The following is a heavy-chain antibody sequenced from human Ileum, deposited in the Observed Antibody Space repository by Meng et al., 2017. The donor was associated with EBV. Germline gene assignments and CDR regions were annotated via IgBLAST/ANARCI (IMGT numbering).Heavy chain of an antibody. CDR3: ARAHPVVYFFDY. D-gene: IGHD4-23*01. CDR1: GGSIRRGGTS. V-gene: IGHV4-30-2*01. Sequence: LQLSGLAPGPDKSSPTFSLTWAVYGGSIRRGGTSWSWVRQPPGKGLEWIGDIQNSGSTYYNPSLKSRVTISVDRSRNQFSLKLSSVTAADTAVYYCARAHPVVYFFDYWGQGTLVTVSS. CDR2: IQNSGST. J-gene: IGHJ4*02.